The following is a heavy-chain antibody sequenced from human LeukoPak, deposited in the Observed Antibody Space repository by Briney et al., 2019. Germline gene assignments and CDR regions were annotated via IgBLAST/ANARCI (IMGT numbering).Heavy chain of an antibody. CDR2: IYYSGST. CDR1: GGSISSGDYY. V-gene: IGHV4-30-4*01. Sequence: SETLSLTCTVSGGSISSGDYYWSWICQPPGKGLEWIGYIYYSGSTYYNPSLKSRVTISVDTSKNQFSLKLSSVTAADTAVYYCARVGGSYYVDYWGQGTLVTVSS. J-gene: IGHJ4*02. CDR3: ARVGGSYYVDY. D-gene: IGHD1-26*01.